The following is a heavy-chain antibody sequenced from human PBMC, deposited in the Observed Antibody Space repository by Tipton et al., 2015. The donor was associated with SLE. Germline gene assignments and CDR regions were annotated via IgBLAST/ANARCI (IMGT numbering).Heavy chain of an antibody. V-gene: IGHV3-11*04. J-gene: IGHJ4*02. CDR3: ARDSGGYYPYFDY. CDR2: ISSSGSTI. CDR1: GFTFSDYY. D-gene: IGHD3-3*01. Sequence: SLRLSCAASGFTFSDYYMSWIRQAPGKGLEWVSYISSSGSTIYYADSVKGRFTISRDNAKNSLYLQMDSLRAEDTAVYYCARDSGGYYPYFDYWGQGTLVTVSS.